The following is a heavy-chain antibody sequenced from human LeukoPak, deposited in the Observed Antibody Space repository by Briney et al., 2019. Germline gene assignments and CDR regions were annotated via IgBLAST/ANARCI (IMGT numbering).Heavy chain of an antibody. J-gene: IGHJ6*02. V-gene: IGHV4-59*01. CDR1: GGDTVSGGSFSNYY. D-gene: IGHD3-10*01. CDR2: SGSA. CDR3: ARTRRHYYGSGKNLTPWPAGLDV. Sequence: SETLSLTCTVSGGDTVSGGSFSNYYWPWIRQPPGKGLEWIGYSGSANYNPSLKSRVTISIDTSKRHFSLTLSSVTAADTAVYYCARTRRHYYGSGKNLTPWPAGLDVWGQGTTVTVS.